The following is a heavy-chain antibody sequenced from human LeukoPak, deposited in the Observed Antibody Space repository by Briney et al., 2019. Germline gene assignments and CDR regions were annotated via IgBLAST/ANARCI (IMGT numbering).Heavy chain of an antibody. D-gene: IGHD5-18*01. CDR1: GGSISSGGYS. CDR2: INHSGST. V-gene: IGHV4-34*01. J-gene: IGHJ5*02. CDR3: ARGYSYGYNVDP. Sequence: SETLSLTCAVSGGSISSGGYSWSWIRQPPGKGLEWIGEINHSGSTNYNPSLKSRVTISVDTSKNQFSLKLSSVTAADTAVYYCARGYSYGYNVDPWGQGTLVTVSS.